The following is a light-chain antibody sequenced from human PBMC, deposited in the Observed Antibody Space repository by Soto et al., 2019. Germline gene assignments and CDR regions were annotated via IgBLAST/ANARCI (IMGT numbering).Light chain of an antibody. J-gene: IGLJ1*01. Sequence: QSVLTQPPSVSAAPGQKVTISCSGSSSNIGNNYVSWYQQLPGTAPKLLIYENNKRPSGIPDRFSGSKSGTSATLGITGLQTGDEADYYCGTWDSSLSVSGYVFGTGTKVTVL. CDR2: ENN. CDR1: SSNIGNNY. CDR3: GTWDSSLSVSGYV. V-gene: IGLV1-51*02.